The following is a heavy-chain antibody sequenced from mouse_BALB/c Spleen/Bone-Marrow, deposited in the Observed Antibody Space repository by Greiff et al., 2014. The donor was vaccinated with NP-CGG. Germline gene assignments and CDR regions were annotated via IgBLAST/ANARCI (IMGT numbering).Heavy chain of an antibody. CDR3: ARPDDCGAWFAY. CDR2: RSSGSNET. J-gene: IGHJ3*01. V-gene: IGHV5-6*01. CDR1: GQSERSHG. D-gene: IGHD2-4*01. Sequence: EGQKKETGGEGGKNGGSEKREGEEGGQSERSHGMSWVSTHPHTRLEKVATRSSGSNETYNADSGKGRFTMSRDKAKNTLYRQMSRQKAEDTAMEYCARPDDCGAWFAYWGQGTLVTVSA.